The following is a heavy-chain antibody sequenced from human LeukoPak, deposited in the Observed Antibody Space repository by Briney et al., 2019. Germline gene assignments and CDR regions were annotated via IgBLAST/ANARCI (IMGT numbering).Heavy chain of an antibody. CDR3: AKDRSVGEYNLDY. Sequence: GGSLRLSCAASAFTFSNYWMHWVRQAPGKGLVWVSRINSDGSGTSYAGSVRGRFTISRDNAKNTLYLQMHSLRAEDTAVYYCAKDRSVGEYNLDYWGQGTLVTVSS. CDR2: INSDGSGT. V-gene: IGHV3-74*01. J-gene: IGHJ4*02. D-gene: IGHD1-1*01. CDR1: AFTFSNYW.